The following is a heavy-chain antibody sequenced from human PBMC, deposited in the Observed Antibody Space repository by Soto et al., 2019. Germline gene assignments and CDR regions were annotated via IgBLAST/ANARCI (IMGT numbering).Heavy chain of an antibody. J-gene: IGHJ6*02. Sequence: QLQLQESGPGLVKPSETLSLTCTVSGGSISSSSYYWGWIRQPPGQGLEWIGSIYYSGSTYYNPSLQSLVTMTVHTSKNQSSLKLSSVTAADTAVYYCAGHIPYYYYGMDVWGQGTTVTVSS. CDR1: GGSISSSSYY. V-gene: IGHV4-39*01. CDR2: IYYSGST. CDR3: AGHIPYYYYGMDV.